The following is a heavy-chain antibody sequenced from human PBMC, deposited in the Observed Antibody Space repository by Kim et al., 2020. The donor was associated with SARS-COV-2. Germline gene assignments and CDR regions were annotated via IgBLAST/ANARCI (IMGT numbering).Heavy chain of an antibody. D-gene: IGHD3-16*02. Sequence: LRLSCAASGFTFDDYAMHWVRQAPGKGLEWVSGISWNSGNIGYADSVKGRFTISRDNAKNSLYLQMNSLRAEDTALYYCAKDAAFYDYVWGSYRSVVYWGQGTLVTVSS. J-gene: IGHJ4*02. CDR2: ISWNSGNI. CDR3: AKDAAFYDYVWGSYRSVVY. CDR1: GFTFDDYA. V-gene: IGHV3-9*01.